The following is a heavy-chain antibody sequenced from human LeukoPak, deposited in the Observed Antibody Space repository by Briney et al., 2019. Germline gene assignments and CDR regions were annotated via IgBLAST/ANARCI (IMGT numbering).Heavy chain of an antibody. V-gene: IGHV1-18*01. Sequence: ASVKVSCKASGYTFTSYGISWVRQAPGHGLEWMGWISAYNGNTNYAQKLQGRVTMTTDTSTSTAYMELRSLRSDDTAVYYCARGTSSSWYPGGEYYYYMDVWGKGTTVTVSS. CDR3: ARGTSSSWYPGGEYYYYMDV. CDR2: ISAYNGNT. D-gene: IGHD6-13*01. J-gene: IGHJ6*03. CDR1: GYTFTSYG.